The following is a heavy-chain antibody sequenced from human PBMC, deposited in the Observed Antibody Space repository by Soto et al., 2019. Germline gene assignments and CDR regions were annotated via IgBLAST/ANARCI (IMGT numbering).Heavy chain of an antibody. V-gene: IGHV3-23*01. CDR3: ANRPRGRGHLGGMDV. J-gene: IGHJ6*02. Sequence: EVQLLESGGGLVQPGGSLRLSCAASGFTFSSYAMSWVRQAPGKGLEWVSAISGSGGSTYYADSVKGRFTISRDNSKNTLYLQMNSLRAEDTAVDYCANRPRGRGHLGGMDVWGQGTTVTVSS. CDR1: GFTFSSYA. D-gene: IGHD7-27*01. CDR2: ISGSGGST.